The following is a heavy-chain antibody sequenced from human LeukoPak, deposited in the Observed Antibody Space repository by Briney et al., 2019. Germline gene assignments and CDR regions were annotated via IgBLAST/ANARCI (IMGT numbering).Heavy chain of an antibody. Sequence: GGSLRLSCAASGFTFSDYAMHWVRQSPGKELEYVSAISSNGRSIHYANSVEGRFTISRDNSQNTLYLQMDSLKTEDTAVYYCTTGSTSVRGTTSPDYWGQGTLVTVSS. J-gene: IGHJ4*02. V-gene: IGHV3-64*01. CDR1: GFTFSDYA. CDR2: ISSNGRSI. D-gene: IGHD1-14*01. CDR3: TTGSTSVRGTTSPDY.